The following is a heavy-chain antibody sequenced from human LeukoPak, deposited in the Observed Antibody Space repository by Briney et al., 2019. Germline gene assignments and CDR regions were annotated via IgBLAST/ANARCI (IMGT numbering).Heavy chain of an antibody. V-gene: IGHV3-53*01. CDR2: IYRSGNT. CDR1: GFNVSSSF. J-gene: IGHJ4*02. CDR3: ARDAGTY. Sequence: PGGSLRLSCAVSGFNVSSSFMNWVRQAPGKGLEWVSLIYRSGNTYYADSVKGRFTISRDNAKNTLDLQMSSLRAEDTAMHYCARDAGTYWGQGTLVTVS. D-gene: IGHD1-26*01.